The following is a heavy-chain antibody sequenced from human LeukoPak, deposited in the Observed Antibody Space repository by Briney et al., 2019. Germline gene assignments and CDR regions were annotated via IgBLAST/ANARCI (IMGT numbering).Heavy chain of an antibody. Sequence: ASVKVSCKASGYTFTSYDINWVRQATGHGLEWMGWMNPNSGNTGYAQKFQGRVTMTRNTSISTAYMELSSLRSEDTAVYYCARVGTTHDAFDIWGQGTMVTVSS. V-gene: IGHV1-8*01. J-gene: IGHJ3*02. CDR1: GYTFTSYD. CDR3: ARVGTTHDAFDI. CDR2: MNPNSGNT. D-gene: IGHD1-7*01.